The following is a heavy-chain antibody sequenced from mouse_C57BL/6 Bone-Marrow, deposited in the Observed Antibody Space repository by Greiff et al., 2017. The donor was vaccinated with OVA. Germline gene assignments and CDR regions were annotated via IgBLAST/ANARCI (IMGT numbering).Heavy chain of an antibody. Sequence: VQLQQSDAELVKPGASVKISCKVSGYTFTDHTIHWMKQRPEQGLEWIGYIYPRDGSTKYNEKFKGKATLTADKSSSTAYMQLNSLTSEDSAVYFCARSRDYGSSYHFWYAMDYWGQGTSVTVSS. V-gene: IGHV1-78*01. CDR2: IYPRDGST. D-gene: IGHD1-1*01. CDR3: ARSRDYGSSYHFWYAMDY. CDR1: GYTFTDHT. J-gene: IGHJ4*01.